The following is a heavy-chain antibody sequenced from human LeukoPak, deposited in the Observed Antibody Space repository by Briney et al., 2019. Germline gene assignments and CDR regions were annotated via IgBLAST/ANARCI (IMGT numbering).Heavy chain of an antibody. D-gene: IGHD3-9*01. CDR2: IIPKSGDT. CDR1: GYTFSPYY. V-gene: IGHV1-2*02. CDR3: ARATGYYNGYYYYGMDV. J-gene: IGHJ6*02. Sequence: ASVKVSYKPSGYTFSPYYIHWVRQAPGQGPEGMGWIIPKSGDTNYARKFQGRVTMTRDTSISTVYMELSSLRSEDTAVYYCARATGYYNGYYYYGMDVWGQGTTVTVSS.